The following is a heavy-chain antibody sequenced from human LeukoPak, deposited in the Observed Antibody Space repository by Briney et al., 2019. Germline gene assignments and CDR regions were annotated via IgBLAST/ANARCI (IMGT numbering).Heavy chain of an antibody. CDR2: IYNTGSS. Sequence: KTSEILSLTCTVSGGSVSSDSWNWIRQSPGKGLEWIGYIYNTGSSNHNPSLKNRVTISFDKSKSHLSLNLTSVTAADTAIYYCARHGKMNLVRGAFWYFDLWGRGTLATVSS. V-gene: IGHV4-59*08. CDR3: ARHGKMNLVRGAFWYFDL. CDR1: GGSVSSDS. J-gene: IGHJ2*01. D-gene: IGHD3-10*01.